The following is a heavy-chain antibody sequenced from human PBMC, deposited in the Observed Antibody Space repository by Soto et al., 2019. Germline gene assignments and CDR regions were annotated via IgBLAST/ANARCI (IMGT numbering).Heavy chain of an antibody. CDR3: ARAQTDYYANSEYFDY. Sequence: GGSLRLSCAASGFTFSSYAMHWVRQAPGKGLEWVAVISYDGSNKYYADSVKGRFTISRDNSKNTLYLQMNSLRAEDTAVYYCARAQTDYYANSEYFDYWGQGTLVTVSS. J-gene: IGHJ4*02. CDR2: ISYDGSNK. V-gene: IGHV3-30-3*01. CDR1: GFTFSSYA. D-gene: IGHD3-10*01.